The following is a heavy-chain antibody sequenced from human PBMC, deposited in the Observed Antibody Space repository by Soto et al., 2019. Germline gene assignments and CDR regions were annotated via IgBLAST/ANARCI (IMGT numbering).Heavy chain of an antibody. CDR3: AKDRGAGGRFSGIAVAGIPS. D-gene: IGHD6-19*01. J-gene: IGHJ5*02. Sequence: EVQLLESGGGLVQPGGSLRLSCAASGFTFSSYAMSWVRQTPGKGLEWVSGISGGGGNTYYADSVTARFTISRANSRNTLCLQMNSLRAADTAIYYRAKDRGAGGRFSGIAVAGIPSWGQGTLVTVSS. CDR2: ISGGGGNT. V-gene: IGHV3-23*01. CDR1: GFTFSSYA.